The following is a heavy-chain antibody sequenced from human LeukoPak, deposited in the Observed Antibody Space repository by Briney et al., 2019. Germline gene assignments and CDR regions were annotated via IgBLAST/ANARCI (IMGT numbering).Heavy chain of an antibody. CDR1: GYTFTGYY. V-gene: IGHV1-2*02. Sequence: GASVKVSCKASGYTFTGYYMYWVRQAPGQGLEWMGWINPNSGGTNYAQKFQGRVTMTRDTSISTAYMELSRLRSDDTAVYYCASSLGYCSSTSCYDYWGQGTLVTVSS. CDR3: ASSLGYCSSTSCYDY. D-gene: IGHD2-2*01. J-gene: IGHJ4*02. CDR2: INPNSGGT.